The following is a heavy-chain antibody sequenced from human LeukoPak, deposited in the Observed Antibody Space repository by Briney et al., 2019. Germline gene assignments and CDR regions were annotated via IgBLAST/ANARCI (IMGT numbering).Heavy chain of an antibody. V-gene: IGHV5-51*03. J-gene: IGHJ4*02. D-gene: IGHD3-22*01. CDR3: ARRLTNDGRADYCLDY. CDR1: GSSFTSDL. CDR2: IFPGDSDT. Sequence: GASLKTSCKASGSSFTSDLIGWGRQKPGKGVGWGGIIFPGDSDTRYSPSFQGQVTISAEKSISTAYLQWSSLKASDTAMYYCARRLTNDGRADYCLDYWGQGTLVTVSS.